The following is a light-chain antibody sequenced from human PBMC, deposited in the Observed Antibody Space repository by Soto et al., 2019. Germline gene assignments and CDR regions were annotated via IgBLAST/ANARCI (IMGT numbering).Light chain of an antibody. CDR3: TSYRSGTVI. V-gene: IGLV2-14*01. CDR1: SSDVGGYNY. CDR2: DVS. J-gene: IGLJ2*01. Sequence: QSALTQPASVSGSPGQSITISCTGTSSDVGGYNYVSWYQQHPGKAPKLMIYDVSNRPSGVSNRFSGSKSGNTASLTISGLQADDEADYSCTSYRSGTVIFGGGTKLTVL.